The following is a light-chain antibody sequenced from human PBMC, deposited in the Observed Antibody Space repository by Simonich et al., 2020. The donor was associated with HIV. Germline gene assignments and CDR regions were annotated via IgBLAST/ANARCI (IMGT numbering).Light chain of an antibody. CDR3: QQYNNWPPWT. CDR1: QSVSSN. J-gene: IGKJ1*01. Sequence: EIVMTQSPATLSVSPGERATLSYRASQSVSSNLAWYRQRPGQAPRLLIYGASTRATGIPASFSGSGSGTEFTLTISSLQSEDFAVYYCQQYNNWPPWTFGQGTKVEIK. V-gene: IGKV3-15*01. CDR2: GAS.